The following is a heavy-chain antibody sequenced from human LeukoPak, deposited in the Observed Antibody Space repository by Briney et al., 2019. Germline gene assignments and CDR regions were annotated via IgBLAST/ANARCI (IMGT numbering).Heavy chain of an antibody. V-gene: IGHV3-33*01. CDR2: IWNDGRNK. J-gene: IGHJ3*02. Sequence: GGSLRLSCAASGFTFKSYGMHWVRQAPGKGLEWVAVIWNDGRNKYYADSVKGRFTISRDNAKNSLYLQMNSLRDEDTAVYYCASWDYGSGDREWAFDIWGQGTMVTVSS. CDR3: ASWDYGSGDREWAFDI. D-gene: IGHD3-10*01. CDR1: GFTFKSYG.